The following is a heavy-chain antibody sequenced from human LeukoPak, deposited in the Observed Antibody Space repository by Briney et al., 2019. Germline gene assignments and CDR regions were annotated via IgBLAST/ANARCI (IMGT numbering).Heavy chain of an antibody. V-gene: IGHV1-69*05. Sequence: SVKVSCKASGGTFSSYAISWVRQAPGQGLEWMGGIIPIFGTANYAQKFQGRVTITTDESTSTAYMELSSLRSEDTAVYYCATRRDGYNKVFDYWGQGTLVTVSS. CDR2: IIPIFGTA. J-gene: IGHJ4*02. CDR1: GGTFSSYA. CDR3: ATRRDGYNKVFDY. D-gene: IGHD5-24*01.